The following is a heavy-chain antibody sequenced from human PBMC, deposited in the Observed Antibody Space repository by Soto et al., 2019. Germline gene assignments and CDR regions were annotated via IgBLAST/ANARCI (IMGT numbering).Heavy chain of an antibody. CDR3: ARGQLRAPYDYIWGSYRSRKHYFDY. CDR2: INHSGST. Sequence: PSETLSLTCAVYGGSFSGYYWSWIRQPPGKGLEWIGEINHSGSTNYNPSLKSRVTISVDTSKNQFSLKLSSVTAADTAVYYCARGQLRAPYDYIWGSYRSRKHYFDYWGQGTLVPVSS. V-gene: IGHV4-34*01. D-gene: IGHD3-16*02. J-gene: IGHJ4*02. CDR1: GGSFSGYY.